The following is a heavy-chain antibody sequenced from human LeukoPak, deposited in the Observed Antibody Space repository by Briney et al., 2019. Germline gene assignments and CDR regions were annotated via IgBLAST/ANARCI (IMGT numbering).Heavy chain of an antibody. V-gene: IGHV1-2*02. CDR3: ARESLVIDYYGMDV. D-gene: IGHD3-9*01. CDR1: GYTFTGYY. CDR2: INPNSGGT. J-gene: IGHJ6*02. Sequence: GASVKVSCKASGYTFTGYYMHWVRQAPGQGLEWMGWINPNSGGTNYAQKFQGRVTMTRDTSISTAYMELSRLRSDDTAVYYCARESLVIDYYGMDVWGQGTTVTVSS.